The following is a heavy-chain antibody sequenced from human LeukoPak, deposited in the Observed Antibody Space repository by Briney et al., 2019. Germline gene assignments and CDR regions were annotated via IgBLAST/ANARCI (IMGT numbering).Heavy chain of an antibody. J-gene: IGHJ4*02. CDR2: ISYDGSNK. D-gene: IGHD3-22*01. Sequence: GRSLRLSCAASGFTFSSYAMHWVRQAPGKGLEWGAVISYDGSNKYYADSVKGRFTISRDNSKNTLYLQMNSLRAEDTAVYYCARSQATYDSSGYYYVPYWGQGTLVTVSS. CDR1: GFTFSSYA. CDR3: ARSQATYDSSGYYYVPY. V-gene: IGHV3-30-3*01.